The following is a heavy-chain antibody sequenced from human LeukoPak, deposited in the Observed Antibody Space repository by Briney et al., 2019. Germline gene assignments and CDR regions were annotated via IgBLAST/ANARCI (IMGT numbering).Heavy chain of an antibody. CDR2: IIPIFGTP. CDR3: AIGYGSGSYFLVTDAFDI. Sequence: SVKVSCKASGYTFTSYGISWVRQAPGQGLEWMGGIIPIFGTPNYAQKFQGRVTITADESTNTAYMDLSSLRSEDTALYYCAIGYGSGSYFLVTDAFDIWGQGTMVTVSS. D-gene: IGHD3-10*01. V-gene: IGHV1-69*13. CDR1: GYTFTSYG. J-gene: IGHJ3*02.